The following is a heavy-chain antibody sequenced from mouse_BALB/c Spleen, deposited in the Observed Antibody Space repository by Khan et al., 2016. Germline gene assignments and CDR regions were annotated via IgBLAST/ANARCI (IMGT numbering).Heavy chain of an antibody. CDR2: IHPGGGGS. CDR3: AKGLRRGYYFDS. Sequence: QVQLQQPGAELVRPGASVKLSCKALGYTFTDYEMHWVKQTPVHGLEWIGAIHPGGGGSAYNQKFKVRATLTADKSSSTAYMELSSLTSEDSAVYACAKGLRRGYYFDSWGQGTTLTVSS. V-gene: IGHV1-15*01. CDR1: GYTFTDYE. J-gene: IGHJ2*01. D-gene: IGHD2-4*01.